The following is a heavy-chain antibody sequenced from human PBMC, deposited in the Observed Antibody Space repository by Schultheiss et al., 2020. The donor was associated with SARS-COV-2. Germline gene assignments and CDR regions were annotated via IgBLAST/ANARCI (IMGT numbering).Heavy chain of an antibody. CDR3: ARESEGFGELWH. CDR1: GFTFSSYG. J-gene: IGHJ4*02. CDR2: IWYDESHK. Sequence: GESLKISCAASGFTFSSYGMHWVRQAPGKGLEWVAVIWYDESHKYYVDSVKGRFTISRDNAKNSLYLQMNSLRVEDTAVYYCARESEGFGELWHWGQGTLVTVSS. V-gene: IGHV3-33*01. D-gene: IGHD3-10*01.